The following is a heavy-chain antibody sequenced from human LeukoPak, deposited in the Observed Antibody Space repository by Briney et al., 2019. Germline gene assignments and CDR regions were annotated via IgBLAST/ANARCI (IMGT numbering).Heavy chain of an antibody. CDR3: VSSFDSNTPSDY. J-gene: IGHJ4*02. Sequence: GGSLRLSCAVSGLTLSNYWMNWVRQAPGKGLEWVANINPDGGEERYVDSVKGRFTISRDNAKNTLYLQMNSLRAEDTAVYHCVSSFDSNTPSDYWGQGTLVTVSS. D-gene: IGHD2/OR15-2a*01. CDR1: GLTLSNYW. CDR2: INPDGGEE. V-gene: IGHV3-7*02.